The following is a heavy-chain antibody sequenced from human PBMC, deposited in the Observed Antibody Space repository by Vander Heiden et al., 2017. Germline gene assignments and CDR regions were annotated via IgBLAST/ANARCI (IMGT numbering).Heavy chain of an antibody. Sequence: EVPLVASWGGLVQPGGSLRLSCVDSGVTFSSCGMHWVRQDPGTGLVWLSRMNSDGSTTDYADSVKGRFTISRDNAKNTLYLQMNGLRAEDTAVYYCARAGFFRFDYWGQGILVTVSS. D-gene: IGHD3-3*01. V-gene: IGHV3-74*01. CDR2: MNSDGSTT. CDR1: GVTFSSCG. CDR3: ARAGFFRFDY. J-gene: IGHJ4*02.